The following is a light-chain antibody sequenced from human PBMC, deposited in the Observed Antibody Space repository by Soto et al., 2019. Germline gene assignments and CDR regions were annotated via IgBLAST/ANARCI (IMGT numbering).Light chain of an antibody. CDR3: QQSYNSPRT. CDR2: SAS. Sequence: DIQLTQSPSSLSASVGDRVTITCRASQSISNFLNWYQQKPGQAPKLLISSASNVQSGVPSRFSGRGSGTEFTLTISGLQPEDSASYCCQQSYNSPRTFGQGTKVDIK. CDR1: QSISNF. J-gene: IGKJ1*01. V-gene: IGKV1-39*01.